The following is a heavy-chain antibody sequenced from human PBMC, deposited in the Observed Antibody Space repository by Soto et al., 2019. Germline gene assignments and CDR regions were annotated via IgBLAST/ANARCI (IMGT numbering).Heavy chain of an antibody. J-gene: IGHJ6*02. CDR3: ARGFYDSSGTIYYGMDV. V-gene: IGHV1-69*01. CDR1: GGTFSSYA. CDR2: IIPIFGTA. D-gene: IGHD3-22*01. Sequence: QVQLVQSGAEVKKPGSSVKVSCKASGGTFSSYAISWVRQAPGQGLEWMGGIIPIFGTANYAQKFQGRVTITADESTSTAYMELSSLSSEDTAVYYCARGFYDSSGTIYYGMDVWGQGTTVTVSS.